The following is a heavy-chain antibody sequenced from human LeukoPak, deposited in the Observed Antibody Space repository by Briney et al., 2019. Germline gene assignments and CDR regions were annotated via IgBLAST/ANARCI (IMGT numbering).Heavy chain of an antibody. CDR3: ARDRSSGYNSFDP. J-gene: IGHJ5*02. CDR2: INPKRGGT. Sequence: GASVKVSCKASGYTFTGYYMHWVRQAPGQGLEGMGWINPKRGGTNYAQKFQGRVTMTRDTSISTAYMELSRLRSDDTAVYYCARDRSSGYNSFDPWGQGTLVTVSS. V-gene: IGHV1-2*02. D-gene: IGHD6-19*01. CDR1: GYTFTGYY.